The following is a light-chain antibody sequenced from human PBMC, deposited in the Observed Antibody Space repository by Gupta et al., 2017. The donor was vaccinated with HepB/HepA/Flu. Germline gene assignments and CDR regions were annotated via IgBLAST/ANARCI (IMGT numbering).Light chain of an antibody. CDR3: QQRSNWQIFT. V-gene: IGKV3-11*01. CDR2: DTS. Sequence: EIVLTQSPAPLSLSPGERATLSCRASQSVSRYLAWYQQRPGQAPRLLIYDTSKRATDIPARFSGSGSGTDLTLTISSRELEDFAVYYCQQRSNWQIFTFGRGTTVDIK. CDR1: QSVSRY. J-gene: IGKJ3*01.